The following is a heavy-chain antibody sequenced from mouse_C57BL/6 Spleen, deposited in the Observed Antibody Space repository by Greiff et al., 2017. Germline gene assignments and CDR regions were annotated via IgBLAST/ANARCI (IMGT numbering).Heavy chain of an antibody. D-gene: IGHD2-10*02. Sequence: EVQLQQSGPGLVKPSQSLSLTCSVTGYSITSGYYWNWIRQFPGNKLEWMGYISYDGSNNYNPSLKNRISITRDTSKNQFFLKLNSVTTEDTATYYCASLEDWYFDVWGTGTTVTVSS. CDR2: ISYDGSN. CDR3: ASLEDWYFDV. CDR1: GYSITSGYY. V-gene: IGHV3-6*01. J-gene: IGHJ1*03.